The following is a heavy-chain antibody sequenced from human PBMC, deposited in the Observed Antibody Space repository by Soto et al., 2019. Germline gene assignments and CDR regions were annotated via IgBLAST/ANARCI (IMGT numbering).Heavy chain of an antibody. CDR2: IYSSGTT. CDR1: GGFISNYY. D-gene: IGHD1-26*01. V-gene: IGHV4-4*07. CDR3: ARDAGGAPFDH. Sequence: QVQLQESGPGLVRPSETLSLSCSVSGGFISNYYWRWIRQPAGKGLEWIGRIYSSGTTHYNPALKSRVTMSVDTSNNQFSLKLTSVTAADTAVYFCARDAGGAPFDHWCQGTLVTVSS. J-gene: IGHJ4*02.